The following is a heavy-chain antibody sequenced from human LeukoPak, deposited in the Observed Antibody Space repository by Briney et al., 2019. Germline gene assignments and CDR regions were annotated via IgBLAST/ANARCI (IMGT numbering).Heavy chain of an antibody. D-gene: IGHD6-19*01. V-gene: IGHV3-7*04. J-gene: IGHJ4*02. CDR2: IKEDGSWK. Sequence: PGGSLRLSCAASGFTFSSYWMSWVRQAPGKGLEWVANIKEDGSWKHYAVSVQGRFTISRDNAKNSLYLQMNSLRAEDTAVYYCARDRGWYHADSWGQGTLVTVSS. CDR1: GFTFSSYW. CDR3: ARDRGWYHADS.